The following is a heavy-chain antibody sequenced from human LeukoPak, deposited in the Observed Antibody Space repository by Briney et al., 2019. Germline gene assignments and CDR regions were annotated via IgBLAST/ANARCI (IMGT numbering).Heavy chain of an antibody. V-gene: IGHV4-34*01. J-gene: IGHJ4*02. D-gene: IGHD3-22*01. Sequence: SETLSLTCAIYGVSFSGYYWNWIRQPPGKGLEWIGEISHSGGTNYNPSLKSRVTISADTSKNQFSLTLSYMTAADTAVYYCARTLDTSGYFRNFDYWGQGSLVTVSS. CDR1: GVSFSGYY. CDR3: ARTLDTSGYFRNFDY. CDR2: ISHSGGT.